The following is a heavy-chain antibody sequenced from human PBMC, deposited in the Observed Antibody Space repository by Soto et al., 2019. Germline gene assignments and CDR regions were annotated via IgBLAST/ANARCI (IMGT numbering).Heavy chain of an antibody. CDR3: ARLSTTVTYYAY. V-gene: IGHV4-59*08. Sequence: SSETLSLTCTVSGGSISSYYWSWIRQPPGKGLEWIGYIYYSGSTNYNPSLKSRVTISVDTSKNQFSLKLSSVTAADTAVYYRARLSTTVTYYAYWGQGTLVTVSS. D-gene: IGHD4-4*01. CDR2: IYYSGST. J-gene: IGHJ4*02. CDR1: GGSISSYY.